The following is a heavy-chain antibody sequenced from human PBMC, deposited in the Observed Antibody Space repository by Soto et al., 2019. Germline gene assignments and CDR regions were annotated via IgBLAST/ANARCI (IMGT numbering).Heavy chain of an antibody. CDR1: GGSISSYY. V-gene: IGHV4-59*01. J-gene: IGHJ4*02. CDR2: IYYSGST. D-gene: IGHD3-3*01. Sequence: ETLSLTCTVSGGSISSYYWSWIRQPPGKGLEWIGYIYYSGSTNYNPSLKSRVTISVDTSKNQFSLKLSSVTAADTAVYYCARGVKYYDFWSGYYLPHYYDSSGYDYWGQGTLVTVSS. CDR3: ARGVKYYDFWSGYYLPHYYDSSGYDY.